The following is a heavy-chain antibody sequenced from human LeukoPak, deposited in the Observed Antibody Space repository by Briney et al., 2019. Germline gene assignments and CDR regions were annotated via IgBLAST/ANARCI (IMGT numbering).Heavy chain of an antibody. J-gene: IGHJ5*02. D-gene: IGHD3-9*01. CDR2: IIPILGIA. CDR3: ARVWGLWCDILSGYYARNNWFDP. V-gene: IGHV1-69*04. Sequence: SVKVSCKASGGTFSSYAISWVRQAPGQGLEWMGRIIPILGIANYAQKFQGRVTITADKSTSTAYMELSSLRSEDTAVYYCARVWGLWCDILSGYYARNNWFDPWGQGTLVTVSS. CDR1: GGTFSSYA.